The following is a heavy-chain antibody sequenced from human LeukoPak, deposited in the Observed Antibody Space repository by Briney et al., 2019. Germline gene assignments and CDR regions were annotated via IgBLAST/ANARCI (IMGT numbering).Heavy chain of an antibody. Sequence: ASVKVSCKASGGTFSSYAISWVRQAPGQGLEWMGGIIPIFGTANYAQKFQGRVTITTDESTSTAYMELSSLRSEDTAVYYCATPMVRGVIGDAFDYWGQGTQVTVSS. D-gene: IGHD3-10*01. CDR2: IIPIFGTA. CDR3: ATPMVRGVIGDAFDY. J-gene: IGHJ4*02. V-gene: IGHV1-69*05. CDR1: GGTFSSYA.